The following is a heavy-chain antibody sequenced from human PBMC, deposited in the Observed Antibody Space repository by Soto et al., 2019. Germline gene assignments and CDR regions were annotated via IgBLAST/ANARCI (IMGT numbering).Heavy chain of an antibody. J-gene: IGHJ6*03. CDR2: ISAYNGNT. CDR3: ARGYSSGLGYYYMDV. D-gene: IGHD6-19*01. V-gene: IGHV1-18*01. CDR1: GYTLTSYG. Sequence: ASVKVSCKASGYTLTSYGISWVRQAPGQGLEWMGWISAYNGNTNYAQKLQGRVTMTTDTSTSTAYMELRSLRSDDTAVYYCARGYSSGLGYYYMDVWGKGTTVTVSS.